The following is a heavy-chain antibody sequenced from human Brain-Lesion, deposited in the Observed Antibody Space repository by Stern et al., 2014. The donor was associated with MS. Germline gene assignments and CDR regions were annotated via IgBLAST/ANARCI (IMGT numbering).Heavy chain of an antibody. Sequence: VQLVESGAEVKKPGASVKVSCKVSGYTLTELSMHWVRQDPRKGLEWMGGFDPEDGETIYAQKCQGRATMTGDTSTDTAYMGLGSLRSEDTAGYYCATLSPGAGGNYYRHFDYWGQGTLVTVSS. J-gene: IGHJ4*02. V-gene: IGHV1-24*01. CDR2: FDPEDGET. D-gene: IGHD1-26*01. CDR1: GYTLTELS. CDR3: ATLSPGAGGNYYRHFDY.